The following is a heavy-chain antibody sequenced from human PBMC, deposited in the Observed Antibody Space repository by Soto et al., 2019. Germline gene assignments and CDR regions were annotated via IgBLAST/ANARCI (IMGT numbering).Heavy chain of an antibody. CDR3: SRENWFQDF. CDR2: IKKDGSEQ. V-gene: IGHV3-7*03. J-gene: IGHJ4*02. D-gene: IGHD3-10*01. Sequence: EVQLVESGGGLVQPGGSLRLSCAASGFTFTAYYMTWVRQAPGKGLEWMASIKKDGSEQYYVDSVKGRFTISRDNAKNSLYLQMNSLRAGDTALYYCSRENWFQDFWGQGTLVTVSS. CDR1: GFTFTAYY.